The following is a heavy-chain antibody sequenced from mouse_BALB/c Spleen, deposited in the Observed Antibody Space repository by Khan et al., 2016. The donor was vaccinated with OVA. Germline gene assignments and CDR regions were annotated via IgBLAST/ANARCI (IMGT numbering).Heavy chain of an antibody. CDR2: ISTYYGDA. CDR1: GYTFTDFT. CDR3: ARGGGGDRFLY. Sequence: QVQLKQSGAELVRPGVSVKISCKGSGYTFTDFTMHWVKQSHAMSLEWIGVISTYYGDANYNQKFKDKATMTVDKSSNTAYMDLARLPSEASAIFYDARGGGGDRFLYWGQGTLVTVSA. V-gene: IGHV1S137*01. J-gene: IGHJ3*01.